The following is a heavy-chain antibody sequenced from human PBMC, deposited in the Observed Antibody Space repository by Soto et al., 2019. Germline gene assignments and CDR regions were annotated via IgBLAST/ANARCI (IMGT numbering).Heavy chain of an antibody. CDR1: GFTFSSYG. Sequence: GGSLRLSCAASGFTFSSYGMHWVRQAPGKGLEWVAVISYDGSNKYYADSVKGRFTISRDNSKNTLYLQMNSLRAEDTAVYYCAKSAREVRDHGTYMDVWGQGTTVTVSS. J-gene: IGHJ6*02. CDR2: ISYDGSNK. D-gene: IGHD3-10*01. V-gene: IGHV3-30*18. CDR3: AKSAREVRDHGTYMDV.